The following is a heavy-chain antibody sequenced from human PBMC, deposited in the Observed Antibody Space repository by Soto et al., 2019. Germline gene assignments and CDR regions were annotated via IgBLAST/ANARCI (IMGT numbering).Heavy chain of an antibody. CDR2: IYYSGST. CDR1: GGSISSYY. CDR3: ARDLGSYDFWSVYYLNWFDP. J-gene: IGHJ5*02. D-gene: IGHD3-3*01. V-gene: IGHV4-59*01. Sequence: SETLSLTCTVSGGSISSYYWSWIRQPPGKGLEWIGYIYYSGSTNYNPSLKSRVTISVDTSKNQFSLKLSSVTAADTAVYYCARDLGSYDFWSVYYLNWFDPWGQGTLVTVSS.